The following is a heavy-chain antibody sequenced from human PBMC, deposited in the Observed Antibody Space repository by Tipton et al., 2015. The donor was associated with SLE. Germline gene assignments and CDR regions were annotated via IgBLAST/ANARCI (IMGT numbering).Heavy chain of an antibody. CDR3: AKGSRAVGNWYFDL. CDR2: LTWNSGSI. D-gene: IGHD3-10*01. V-gene: IGHV3-9*01. CDR1: GFIFDDYA. J-gene: IGHJ2*01. Sequence: SLRLSCAASGFIFDDYAMHWVRQVPGKGLEWVSGLTWNSGSIVYADSVKGRFTIPRDNAKNSLYLQMNSLRAEDTALYYCAKGSRAVGNWYFDLWGRGTLVTVSS.